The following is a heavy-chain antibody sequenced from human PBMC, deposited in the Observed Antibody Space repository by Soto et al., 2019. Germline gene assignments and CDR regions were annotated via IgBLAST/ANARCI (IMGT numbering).Heavy chain of an antibody. CDR1: GYTFTSYY. Sequence: ASVKVSCKASGYTFTSYYMHWVRQAPGQGLEWMGIINPNGGSTTYAQQFQGRVTMTRDTSASTVYMELSSLRSEDTAVYYCAKSSGWRFDPWGQGTLVTVS. CDR3: AKSSGWRFDP. D-gene: IGHD6-19*01. V-gene: IGHV1-46*01. J-gene: IGHJ5*02. CDR2: INPNGGST.